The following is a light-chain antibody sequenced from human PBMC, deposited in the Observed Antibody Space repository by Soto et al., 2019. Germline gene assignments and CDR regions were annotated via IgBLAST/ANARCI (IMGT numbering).Light chain of an antibody. CDR2: GAS. J-gene: IGKJ1*01. Sequence: DIVMPRSPGTLSGSPGKEATLSLRAGQGVTTNFAWYQQKSGQSPRLLIYGASNRATGIPARFSGSGSGTEFTLTISSLQSEDFAVYYCQQYNNWPRTFGQGTKVDIK. CDR3: QQYNNWPRT. V-gene: IGKV3D-15*01. CDR1: QGVTTN.